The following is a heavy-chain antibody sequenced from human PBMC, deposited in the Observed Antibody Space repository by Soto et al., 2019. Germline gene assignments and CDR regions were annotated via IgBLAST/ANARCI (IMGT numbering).Heavy chain of an antibody. J-gene: IGHJ5*02. V-gene: IGHV1-69*13. CDR1: GGTFSSYA. CDR2: IIPIFGTA. D-gene: IGHD3-22*01. CDR3: ATTGTVNYYDSSGYYYSWFDP. Sequence: GASVKVSCKASGGTFSSYAISWVRQAPGQGLEWMGGIIPIFGTANYAQKFQGRVTITADESTSTAYMELSSLRSEDTAVYYCATTGTVNYYDSSGYYYSWFDPWGQGTLVTVSS.